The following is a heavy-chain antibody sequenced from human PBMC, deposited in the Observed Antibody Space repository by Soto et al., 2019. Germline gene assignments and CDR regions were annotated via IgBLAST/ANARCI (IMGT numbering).Heavy chain of an antibody. CDR3: PRERSLVSFLFDY. V-gene: IGHV3-23*01. Sequence: GGSLRLSCVESGFNFSNYAVAWVRQAPGKGLEWVSSISGSGRGSRPYYADSVQGRFTISRDHSKNIVSLQMDGLRVDDTAVYYCPRERSLVSFLFDYWGPGTLVTVSS. CDR1: GFNFSNYA. D-gene: IGHD3-16*01. CDR2: ISGSGRGSRP. J-gene: IGHJ4*02.